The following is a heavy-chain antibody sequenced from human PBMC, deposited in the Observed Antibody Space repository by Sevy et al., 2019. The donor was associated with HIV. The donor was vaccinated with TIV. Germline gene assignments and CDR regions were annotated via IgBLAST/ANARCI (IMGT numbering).Heavy chain of an antibody. V-gene: IGHV3-23*01. CDR3: AKYNGSGAVFYYYYMDV. Sequence: GGSLRLSCVASGFAFSIYSMSWVRQAPGKGLEWVSAIGGSGGHSYHADSVRGRFTISRDNSKNTLYLQMNSLRVEDTALYYCAKYNGSGAVFYYYYMDVWGKGTAVTVPS. J-gene: IGHJ6*03. D-gene: IGHD3-10*01. CDR2: IGGSGGHS. CDR1: GFAFSIYS.